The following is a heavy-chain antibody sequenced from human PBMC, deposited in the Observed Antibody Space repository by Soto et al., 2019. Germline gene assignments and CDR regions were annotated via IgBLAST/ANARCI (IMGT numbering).Heavy chain of an antibody. CDR1: VLTISCVWCS. V-gene: IGHV4-30-2*06. J-gene: IGHJ4*02. CDR3: DRGGGYAYFEL. CDR2: ISHIETT. Sequence: PPSXSLTGSVGVLTISCVWCSLSGIRQSPGSVLEWLGYISHIETTYYNPSLKSRVSLSIDRTRNPFSLSLCSMTAAAKAVYYCDRGGGYAYFELWGQRIQVTVYS. D-gene: IGHD2-21*01.